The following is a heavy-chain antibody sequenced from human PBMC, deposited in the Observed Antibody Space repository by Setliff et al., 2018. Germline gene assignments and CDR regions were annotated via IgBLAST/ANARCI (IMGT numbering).Heavy chain of an antibody. D-gene: IGHD4-17*01. CDR3: ARDGEYDYGDYVRFDY. CDR2: INHSGST. J-gene: IGHJ4*02. Sequence: SETLSLTCAVYGGSFSGYYWSWIRQPPGKGLEWIGEINHSGSTNYNPSLKSRVTISVDTSKNQFSLKLSSVTAADTAVYYCARDGEYDYGDYVRFDYWGQGTLVTVSS. CDR1: GGSFSGYY. V-gene: IGHV4-34*01.